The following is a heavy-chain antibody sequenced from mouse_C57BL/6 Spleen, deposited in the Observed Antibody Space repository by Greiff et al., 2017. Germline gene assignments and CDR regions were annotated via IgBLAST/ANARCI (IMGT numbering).Heavy chain of an antibody. CDR2: INPSNGGT. CDR1: GYTFTSYW. V-gene: IGHV1-53*01. Sequence: QVQLLQPGTELVKPEASVKLSCKASGYTFTSYWMHWVKQRPGQGLEWIGNINPSNGGTNYNEKFKSKATLTVDKSSSAAYMQLSSLTSEDSAVYYCARGDYYGSTSKDYWGQGTSVTVSS. D-gene: IGHD1-1*01. CDR3: ARGDYYGSTSKDY. J-gene: IGHJ4*01.